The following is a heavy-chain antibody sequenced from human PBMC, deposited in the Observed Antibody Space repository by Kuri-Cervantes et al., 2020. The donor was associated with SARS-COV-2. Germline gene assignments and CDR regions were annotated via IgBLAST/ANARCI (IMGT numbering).Heavy chain of an antibody. CDR3: AKAGPYYYDSSGYPIDY. Sequence: GGSLRLSCAASGFTFSGSDMHWVRQASGKGLEWVGRIRSKTNTYATAYGASVKGRFTVSRDDSKNTLYLQMNSLRAEDTAVYYCAKAGPYYYDSSGYPIDYWGQGTLVTVSS. J-gene: IGHJ4*02. CDR1: GFTFSGSD. V-gene: IGHV3-73*01. CDR2: IRSKTNTYAT. D-gene: IGHD3-22*01.